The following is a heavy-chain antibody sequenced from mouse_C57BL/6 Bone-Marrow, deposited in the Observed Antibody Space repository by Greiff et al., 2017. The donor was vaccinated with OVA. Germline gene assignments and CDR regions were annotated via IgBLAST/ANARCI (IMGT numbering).Heavy chain of an antibody. CDR1: GYTFTSYW. CDR3: ARLGFYDYDVGY. J-gene: IGHJ3*01. Sequence: QVQLQQPGAELVRPGSSVKLSCKASGYTFTSYWMHWVKQRPIQGLEWIGNIDPSDSETPYNQKFKAKATLTVDKSSSTAYMQLSSLTSEDSAVYYCARLGFYDYDVGYWGQGTLVTVSA. D-gene: IGHD2-4*01. CDR2: IDPSDSET. V-gene: IGHV1-52*01.